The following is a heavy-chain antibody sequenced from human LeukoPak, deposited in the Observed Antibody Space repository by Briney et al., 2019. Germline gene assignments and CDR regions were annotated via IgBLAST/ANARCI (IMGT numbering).Heavy chain of an antibody. D-gene: IGHD6-13*01. CDR1: GFTFSNYS. V-gene: IGHV3-48*01. J-gene: IGHJ4*01. CDR2: ISRSSTTI. CDR3: ANSPYSSSLLDY. Sequence: PGGSLRLSCAASGFTFSNYSMNWVRQAPGKGLEWVSYISRSSTTIYYADSVKGRFTISRDNAKKSLYPQMNSLRAEDTAVYYCANSPYSSSLLDYWGHGTLVTVFS.